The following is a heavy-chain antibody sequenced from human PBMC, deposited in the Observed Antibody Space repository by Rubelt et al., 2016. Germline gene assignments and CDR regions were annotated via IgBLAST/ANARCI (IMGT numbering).Heavy chain of an antibody. CDR2: ISGSGGST. V-gene: IGHV3-23*01. Sequence: SRGGLVQPGGSLRVSCAASGFTFSRYAMNWVRQAPGKGLEWVAAISGSGGSTFYADSVKGRFTISRDNSKNTLYLQMNSLRAEDTAVYYCAKDRVGSWFPLDYWGQGTLVTVST. CDR3: AKDRVGSWFPLDY. CDR1: GFTFSRYA. D-gene: IGHD6-13*01. J-gene: IGHJ4*02.